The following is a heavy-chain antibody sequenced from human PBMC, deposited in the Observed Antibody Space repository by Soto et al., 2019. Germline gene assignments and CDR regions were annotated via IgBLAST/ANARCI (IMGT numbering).Heavy chain of an antibody. J-gene: IGHJ5*02. Sequence: QVQLVQSGAEVMKPGASVKVSCKASGYTFISYNIHWVRQAPGQRLEWMGWINVGNGNTKYSQKFQGRVTITRDTSANTADMELSSLRFEDTAVYYCARSPDSSGWSRGFYWFAPWGQGTLVTVSS. CDR2: INVGNGNT. V-gene: IGHV1-3*01. D-gene: IGHD6-19*01. CDR1: GYTFISYN. CDR3: ARSPDSSGWSRGFYWFAP.